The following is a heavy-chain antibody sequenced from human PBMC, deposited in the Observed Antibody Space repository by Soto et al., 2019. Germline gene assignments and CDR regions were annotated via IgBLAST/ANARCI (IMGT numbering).Heavy chain of an antibody. Sequence: ASVKVSFKASGDTFTTYDINWGREATGHGLEWMGWINPNSGNIGYAQRFQGRVTMTRDTAIRTAYMEVSSLRSDDTAVYYCARGRASGSYYLLDYWGQGTLVTVSS. CDR3: ARGRASGSYYLLDY. CDR1: GDTFTTYD. V-gene: IGHV1-8*01. D-gene: IGHD3-10*01. CDR2: INPNSGNI. J-gene: IGHJ4*02.